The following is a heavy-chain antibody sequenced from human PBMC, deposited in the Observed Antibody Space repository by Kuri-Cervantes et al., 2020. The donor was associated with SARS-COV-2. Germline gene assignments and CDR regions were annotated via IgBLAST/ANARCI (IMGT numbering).Heavy chain of an antibody. V-gene: IGHV3-7*01. CDR2: IKQDGSEK. CDR1: GFTFSSYG. Sequence: GESLKISCAASGFTFSSYGIHWVRQAPGKGLEWVANIKQDGSEKYYVDSVKCRFTISRDNAKNSLYLQMNSLRAEDTAVYYCARGRQWLALYYFDYWGQGTLVTVSS. D-gene: IGHD6-19*01. J-gene: IGHJ4*02. CDR3: ARGRQWLALYYFDY.